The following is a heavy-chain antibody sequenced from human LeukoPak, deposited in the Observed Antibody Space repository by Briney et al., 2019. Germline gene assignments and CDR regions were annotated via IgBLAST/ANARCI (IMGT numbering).Heavy chain of an antibody. CDR1: GFAFSSFG. Sequence: GGSLRLSCSASGFAFSSFGMIWVRQAPGKGLEWVSGIGGSGADTVYADAVKGRFTISRDNSKNTLFLQMSSLRAEDTAIYYWVKRGVDPWGQGTLVAVSA. CDR2: IGGSGADT. J-gene: IGHJ5*02. CDR3: VKRGVDP. V-gene: IGHV3-23*01.